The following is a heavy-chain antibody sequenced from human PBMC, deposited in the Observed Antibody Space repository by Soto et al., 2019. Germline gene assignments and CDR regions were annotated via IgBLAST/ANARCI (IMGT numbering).Heavy chain of an antibody. D-gene: IGHD3-10*01. V-gene: IGHV1-18*01. Sequence: ASVKVSCKASGYTFTSYGISWVRQAPGQGLEWMGWISAYNGNTNYAQKLQGRVTMTTDTSTSTAYMELRSLRSDDTAVYYCARDRGSGDYGSGSYYDYWGQGTLVTVSS. CDR3: ARDRGSGDYGSGSYYDY. CDR1: GYTFTSYG. CDR2: ISAYNGNT. J-gene: IGHJ4*02.